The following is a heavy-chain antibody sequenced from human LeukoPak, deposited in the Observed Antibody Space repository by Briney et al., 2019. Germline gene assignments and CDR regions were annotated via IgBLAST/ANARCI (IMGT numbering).Heavy chain of an antibody. D-gene: IGHD2-2*01. CDR2: IYYSRTT. CDR1: GGSISSYY. Sequence: SETLSLTCTVSGGSISSYYWSWLRQPPGKGLEWIGYIYYSRTTNYNPSLKSRVTISVDTSKNQFSLKLRSVTAADTAVYYCARHGEEVYCSSTSCSSVYNWFDPWGQGTLVTVSS. V-gene: IGHV4-59*08. J-gene: IGHJ5*02. CDR3: ARHGEEVYCSSTSCSSVYNWFDP.